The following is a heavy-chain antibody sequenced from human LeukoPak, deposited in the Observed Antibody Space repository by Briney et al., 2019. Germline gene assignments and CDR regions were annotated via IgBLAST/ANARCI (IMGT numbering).Heavy chain of an antibody. CDR2: INPNSGGT. J-gene: IGHJ4*02. V-gene: IGHV1-2*02. CDR1: GYTFTGYY. D-gene: IGHD6-19*01. Sequence: ASVKVSCKASGYTFTGYYIYWVRQAPGQGLEWMGWINPNSGGTNYAQKFQGRVTMTRDTSISTAYMELSRLRSDDTAVYYCARDWDIAVAFFDCWGQGTLVTVSS. CDR3: ARDWDIAVAFFDC.